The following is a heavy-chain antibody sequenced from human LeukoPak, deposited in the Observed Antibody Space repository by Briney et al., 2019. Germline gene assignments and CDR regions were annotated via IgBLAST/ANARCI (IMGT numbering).Heavy chain of an antibody. V-gene: IGHV4-59*01. CDR3: ARGLGSRYYFNS. D-gene: IGHD3-10*01. CDR2: LYYSGST. J-gene: IGHJ4*02. CDR1: GGSISNYY. Sequence: PSGTLSLTCTVSGGSISNYYWSWIRQPPGKGLEWIGYLYYSGSTNYNPSLKSRVTISGDTSKNQFSLKLTSVTAADTAVYYCARGLGSRYYFNSWGQGTLVTVS.